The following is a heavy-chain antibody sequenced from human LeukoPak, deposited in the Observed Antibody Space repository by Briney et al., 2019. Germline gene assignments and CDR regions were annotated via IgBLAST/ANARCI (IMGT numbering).Heavy chain of an antibody. CDR3: TTRRQDGW. Sequence: WGSLRLSCVGFGFPFSDAWVGWVRQAPGKGLEWVGRIKSKSDGGTIDYAAPVKGRFTISRDDSRNTLYLQMNSLKTEDTAVYYCTTRRQDGWWGQGTLVTVS. CDR1: GFPFSDAW. V-gene: IGHV3-15*01. CDR2: IKSKSDGGTI. J-gene: IGHJ4*02. D-gene: IGHD2-15*01.